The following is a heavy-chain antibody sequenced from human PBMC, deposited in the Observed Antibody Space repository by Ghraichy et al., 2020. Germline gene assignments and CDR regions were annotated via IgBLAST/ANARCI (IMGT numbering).Heavy chain of an antibody. CDR1: GFIFSGYW. V-gene: IGHV3-7*01. D-gene: IGHD6-19*01. J-gene: IGHJ4*02. Sequence: GGSLRLSCAASGFIFSGYWMSWVRQAPGKGPEWVANIKKDGSEKYYVDSVKGRFTISRDNAKNSLYLQMNSLRAEDTAVYYCARDLGGGWYFDYWGKGALVTVSS. CDR3: ARDLGGGWYFDY. CDR2: IKKDGSEK.